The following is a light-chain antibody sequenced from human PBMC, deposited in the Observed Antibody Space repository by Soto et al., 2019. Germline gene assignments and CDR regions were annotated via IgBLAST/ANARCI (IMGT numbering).Light chain of an antibody. CDR2: AAS. J-gene: IGKJ1*01. CDR3: QKYNSAPPGT. Sequence: DIQMTQSPSSLSASVGDRVTITCRASQGISNYLVWYQQKPGKVPKLLIYAASTLQSGVPSRFSGRGSGTDFTLTISSLQPEDVATYYCQKYNSAPPGTFGQGTKVEIK. CDR1: QGISNY. V-gene: IGKV1-27*01.